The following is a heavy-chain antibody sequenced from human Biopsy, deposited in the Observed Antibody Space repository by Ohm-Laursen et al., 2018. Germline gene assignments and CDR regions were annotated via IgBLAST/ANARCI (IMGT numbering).Heavy chain of an antibody. CDR3: TRDTTYYAGTTYYDALDV. J-gene: IGHJ3*01. D-gene: IGHD2/OR15-2a*01. V-gene: IGHV3-7*01. CDR1: GFTFSTYW. CDR2: IKRDGSQS. Sequence: GSLRLSCTAAGFTFSTYWMTWVRQAPGKGLEWVANIKRDGSQSNHADSVKGRFTISRDNAKNSLYLQMSSLRAEDTAVYYCTRDTTYYAGTTYYDALDVWGQGTTVTVSS.